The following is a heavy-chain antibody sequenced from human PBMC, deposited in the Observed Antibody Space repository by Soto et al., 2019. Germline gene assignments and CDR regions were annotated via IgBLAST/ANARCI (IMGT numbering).Heavy chain of an antibody. CDR3: ARGPQPNYYDSSGYYLDY. CDR1: GFTFSSYG. Sequence: QVQLVESGGGVVQPGRSLRLSCAASGFTFSSYGMHWVRQAPGKGLEWVAVIWYDGSNKYYADSVKGRFTISRDNSKNTLYLQMNSLRAEDTAVYYCARGPQPNYYDSSGYYLDYWGQGTLVTVSS. CDR2: IWYDGSNK. V-gene: IGHV3-33*01. D-gene: IGHD3-22*01. J-gene: IGHJ4*02.